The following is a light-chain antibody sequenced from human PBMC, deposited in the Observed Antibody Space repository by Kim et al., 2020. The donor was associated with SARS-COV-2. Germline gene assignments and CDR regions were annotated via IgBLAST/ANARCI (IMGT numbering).Light chain of an antibody. J-gene: IGKJ1*01. CDR1: QSIRKD. CDR2: DAS. CDR3: LQDYDYPWT. Sequence: ASVGDSVTITCRASQSIRKDLGWYQQKPGQAPKLLIYDASSLQTGVPSRFSGSGSGTTFTLTISSLQPEDFATYYCLQDYDYPWTFGQGTKVEIK. V-gene: IGKV1-6*01.